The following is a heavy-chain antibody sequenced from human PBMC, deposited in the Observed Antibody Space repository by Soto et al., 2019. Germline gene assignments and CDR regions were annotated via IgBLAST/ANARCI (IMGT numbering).Heavy chain of an antibody. V-gene: IGHV4-4*02. Sequence: QVQLQESGPGLVRPSGTLSLTCAVSGGSISSSNWWSWVRQPPGKGLEWIGDIYHSGDTNYNPSLETRVTMSIDKSKNQFALKVNSVTAADTAVYYCARDVSSVSLFGYWGQGALVTVSS. CDR1: GGSISSSNW. CDR2: IYHSGDT. D-gene: IGHD3-22*01. CDR3: ARDVSSVSLFGY. J-gene: IGHJ4*02.